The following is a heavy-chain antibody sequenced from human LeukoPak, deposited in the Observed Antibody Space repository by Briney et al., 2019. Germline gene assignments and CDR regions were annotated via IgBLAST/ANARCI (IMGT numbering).Heavy chain of an antibody. CDR1: GFAFSSYA. D-gene: IGHD5/OR15-5a*01. Sequence: GGSLRLSCAASGFAFSSYAMHWVRQAPGKGLQWVAVISYDGSNKYYADSVKGRFTISRDNSKNTLYLQMNSLRAEDTAVFYCAKGVSRVPANWFDPWGQGTLVTVSS. CDR3: AKGVSRVPANWFDP. CDR2: ISYDGSNK. V-gene: IGHV3-30-3*01. J-gene: IGHJ5*02.